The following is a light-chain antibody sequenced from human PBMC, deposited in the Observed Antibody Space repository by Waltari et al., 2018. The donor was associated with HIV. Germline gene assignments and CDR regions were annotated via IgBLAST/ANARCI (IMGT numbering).Light chain of an antibody. CDR1: QSLVYSDGHTY. CDR3: MQGTHPYT. J-gene: IGKJ2*01. V-gene: IGKV2-30*01. CDR2: KVS. Sequence: DVVMTQSPLSLPVTLGQPASISCMSSQSLVYSDGHTYLNWFQQMPGQSPRRLIYKVSNRDSGVPDRFSGSGSGTDFTLKISRVEAEDVGVYYCMQGTHPYTFGQGTKLEIK.